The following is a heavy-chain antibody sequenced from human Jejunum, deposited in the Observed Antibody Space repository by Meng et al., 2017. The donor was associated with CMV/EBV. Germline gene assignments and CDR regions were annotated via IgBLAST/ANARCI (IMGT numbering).Heavy chain of an antibody. CDR3: ARVPVAGRAEYHY. D-gene: IGHD6-19*01. Sequence: CKASAYTLSTYHMHWLRQAPGQGLEWMGVINPTNGGTDYAQQFQGRVTMTTDTSTNTVYLELSSLTSDDTAVYYCARVPVAGRAEYHYWGQGTLVTVSS. CDR1: AYTLSTYH. CDR2: INPTNGGT. J-gene: IGHJ4*02. V-gene: IGHV1-46*01.